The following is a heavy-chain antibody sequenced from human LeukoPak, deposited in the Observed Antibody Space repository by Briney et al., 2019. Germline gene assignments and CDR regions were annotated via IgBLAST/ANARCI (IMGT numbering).Heavy chain of an antibody. J-gene: IGHJ4*02. D-gene: IGHD3-10*01. CDR1: GFTFSNYG. CDR2: ISGSGGST. V-gene: IGHV3-23*01. CDR3: SGDPGDY. Sequence: GGSLRLSCAASGFTFSNYGMSWVRQAPGKGLEWVSAISGSGGSTYYADSVKGRFTISRDNAKNSLFLQMSSLRAEDTAVYFCSGDPGDYWGQGTLVTVSS.